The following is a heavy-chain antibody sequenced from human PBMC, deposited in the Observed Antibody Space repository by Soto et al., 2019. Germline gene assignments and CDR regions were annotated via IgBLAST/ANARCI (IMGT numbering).Heavy chain of an antibody. V-gene: IGHV3-23*01. CDR3: AKDPGIAAAGPEYFQP. CDR2: ISGSGGST. D-gene: IGHD6-13*01. CDR1: GFTFSSYA. J-gene: IGHJ1*01. Sequence: EVQLLESGGGLVQPGGSLRLSCAASGFTFSSYAMSWVRQAPGKGLEWVSAISGSGGSTYYADSVKGRFTISRDNSKNTLYLQMNSLRAEDTAVYYCAKDPGIAAAGPEYFQPWGQGTLVTVSS.